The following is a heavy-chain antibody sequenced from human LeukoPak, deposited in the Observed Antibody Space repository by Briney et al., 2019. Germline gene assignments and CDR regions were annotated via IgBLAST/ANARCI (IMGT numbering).Heavy chain of an antibody. Sequence: PGGSLRLSCAASGFTFSSYSMNWVRQAPGKGLGWGSSISSSSSYIYYADSVKGRFTISRDNAKNSLYLQMNSLRAEDTAVYYCARERVGAVYYFDYWGQGTLVTVSS. CDR1: GFTFSSYS. J-gene: IGHJ4*02. CDR3: ARERVGAVYYFDY. D-gene: IGHD1-26*01. V-gene: IGHV3-21*01. CDR2: ISSSSSYI.